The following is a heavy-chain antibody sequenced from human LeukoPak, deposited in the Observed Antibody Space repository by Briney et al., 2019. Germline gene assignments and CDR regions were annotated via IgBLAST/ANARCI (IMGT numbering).Heavy chain of an antibody. CDR1: GGSISKSNHY. J-gene: IGHJ4*02. D-gene: IGHD2-21*02. CDR3: ARDIPPGDFVYFDY. V-gene: IGHV4-39*07. Sequence: SETLSLTCTVSGGSISKSNHYWAWIRQPPGKGLEWIGSISYSGNSYYSPSLKSRVTISVDTSKNQFSLKLSSVTAADTAVYYCARDIPPGDFVYFDYWGQGTLVTVSS. CDR2: ISYSGNS.